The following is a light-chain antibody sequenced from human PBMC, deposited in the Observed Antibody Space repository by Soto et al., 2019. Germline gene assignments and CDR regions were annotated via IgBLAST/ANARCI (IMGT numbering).Light chain of an antibody. J-gene: IGLJ2*01. CDR3: SSYTTTSTVV. CDR1: SSDVCGYDY. Sequence: QSVLTQPASVSGSPGQSITISCTGTSSDVCGYDYVSWFQQYPGKAPSLMLYDVYRRPSGVSYRFSGSKSGNTASLTISGLQAEDEADYYCSSYTTTSTVVFGGGTKVTVL. V-gene: IGLV2-14*01. CDR2: DVY.